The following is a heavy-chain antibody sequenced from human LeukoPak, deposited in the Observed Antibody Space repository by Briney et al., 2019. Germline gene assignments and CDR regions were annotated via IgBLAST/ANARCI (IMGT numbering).Heavy chain of an antibody. CDR3: ARHGSGALYVFDI. V-gene: IGHV3-21*01. CDR1: GFSFSGYS. D-gene: IGHD1-26*01. Sequence: GGSLRLSCAASGFSFSGYSMNWVRQAPGKGLEWVSSISSISGFIYYAESVKGGFTISRDNAKNSRYLKMSSLSAEDTAVYYCARHGSGALYVFDIWGQGTMVTVSS. J-gene: IGHJ3*02. CDR2: ISSISGFI.